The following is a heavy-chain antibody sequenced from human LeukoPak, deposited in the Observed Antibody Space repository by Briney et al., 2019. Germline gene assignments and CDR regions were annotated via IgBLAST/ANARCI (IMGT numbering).Heavy chain of an antibody. CDR1: GGSFSGYY. J-gene: IGHJ2*01. D-gene: IGHD3-22*01. CDR3: ARPSGRYYDSSGNELDFDL. V-gene: IGHV4-34*01. Sequence: PSETLSLTCAVYGGSFSGYYWSWIRQPPGKGLEWIGEINHSGSTNYNPSLKSRVTISVDTSKNQFSLKLSSVTAADTAVYYCARPSGRYYDSSGNELDFDLWGRGTLVTVSS. CDR2: INHSGST.